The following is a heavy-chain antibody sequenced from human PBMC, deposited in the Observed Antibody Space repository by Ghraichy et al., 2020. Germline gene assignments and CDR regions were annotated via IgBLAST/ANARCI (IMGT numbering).Heavy chain of an antibody. CDR2: ISSSSYI. D-gene: IGHD4-17*01. Sequence: GGSLRLSCAASGFTFSSYSMNWVRQAPGKGLEWVSSISSSSYIYYADSVKGRFTISRDNAKNSLYLQMNSLRAEDTAVYYCARDLAVPPHYYYGMDVWGQGTTVTVSS. CDR3: ARDLAVPPHYYYGMDV. V-gene: IGHV3-21*01. CDR1: GFTFSSYS. J-gene: IGHJ6*02.